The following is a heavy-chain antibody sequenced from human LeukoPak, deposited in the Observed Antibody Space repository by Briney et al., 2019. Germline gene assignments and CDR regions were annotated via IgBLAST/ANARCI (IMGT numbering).Heavy chain of an antibody. D-gene: IGHD6-13*01. Sequence: PSETLSLTCTVSGGSISSYYWSWIRQPPGKGLEWIGYIYYSGSTNYNPSLKSRVTISVDTSKNQFSLKLSSVTAADTAVYYCAKGEQSSWYRPDKYYFDYWGQGTLVTVSS. CDR3: AKGEQSSWYRPDKYYFDY. V-gene: IGHV4-59*08. CDR2: IYYSGST. CDR1: GGSISSYY. J-gene: IGHJ4*02.